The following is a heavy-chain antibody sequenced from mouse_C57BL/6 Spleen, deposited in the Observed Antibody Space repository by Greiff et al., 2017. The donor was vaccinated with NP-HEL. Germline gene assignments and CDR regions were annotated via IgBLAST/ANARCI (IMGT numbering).Heavy chain of an antibody. D-gene: IGHD1-1*01. J-gene: IGHJ4*01. CDR3: ARLNYYGSSYVRYAMDY. CDR1: GYTFTDYN. V-gene: IGHV1-18*01. CDR2: INPNNGGT. Sequence: EVKLQESGPELVKPGASVKIPCKASGYTFTDYNMDWVKQSHGKSLEWIGDINPNNGGTIYNQKFKGKATLTVDKSSSTAYMELRSLTSEDTAVYYCARLNYYGSSYVRYAMDYWGQGTSVTVSS.